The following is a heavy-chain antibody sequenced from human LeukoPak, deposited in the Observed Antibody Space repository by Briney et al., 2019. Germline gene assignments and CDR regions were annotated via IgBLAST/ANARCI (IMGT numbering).Heavy chain of an antibody. V-gene: IGHV1-2*02. J-gene: IGHJ5*02. CDR3: ARDPLQYSSGWYYVSAGSGFDP. CDR1: GYTFTRYY. CDR2: INPNSGGT. Sequence: GASVKVSCKASGYTFTRYYMHWVRQAPGQGLEWMGWINPNSGGTNYAQKFQGRVTMTRDTSISTAYMELSRLRSDDTAVYYCARDPLQYSSGWYYVSAGSGFDPWGQGTLVTVSS. D-gene: IGHD6-19*01.